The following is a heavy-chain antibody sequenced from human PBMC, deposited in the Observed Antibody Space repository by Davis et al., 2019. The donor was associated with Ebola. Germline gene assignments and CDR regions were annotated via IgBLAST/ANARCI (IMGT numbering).Heavy chain of an antibody. D-gene: IGHD4-23*01. Sequence: PGGSLRLSCAASGFSFINHGMHWVRQTPGKGLEWAAFIRSHGNHAYYADSVEGRFTVSRDNSNNTLYLLMESLRPDDTAVYYCARDRPLSTVVSFYYNGMDVWGQGTTVTVSS. V-gene: IGHV3-30*02. CDR3: ARDRPLSTVVSFYYNGMDV. CDR1: GFSFINHG. CDR2: IRSHGNHA. J-gene: IGHJ6*02.